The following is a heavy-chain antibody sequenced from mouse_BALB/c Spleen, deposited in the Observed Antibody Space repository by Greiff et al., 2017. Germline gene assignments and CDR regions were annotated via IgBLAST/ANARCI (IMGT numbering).Heavy chain of an antibody. V-gene: IGHV1-4*02. Sequence: QVQLQQSAAELARPGASVKMSCKASGYTFTSYTMHWVKQRPGQGLEWIGYINPSSGYTEYNQKFKDKTTLTADKSSSTAYMQLSSLTSEDSAVYYCASYYYGSSGFDYWGQGTTLTVSA. J-gene: IGHJ2*01. D-gene: IGHD1-1*01. CDR2: INPSSGYT. CDR3: ASYYYGSSGFDY. CDR1: GYTFTSYT.